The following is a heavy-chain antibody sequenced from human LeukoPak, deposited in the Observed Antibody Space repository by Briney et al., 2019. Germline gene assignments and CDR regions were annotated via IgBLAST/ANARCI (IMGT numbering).Heavy chain of an antibody. Sequence: GGPLRLSCAASGFTFSTYWMHWVRQGPGKGLVWVSRINTEGSSTTYAGSVKGRFSISRDNAKNMVYLQMNSLRAEDTAVYYCARSISAPYAFDIWGQGTMVTVSS. CDR3: ARSISAPYAFDI. J-gene: IGHJ3*02. V-gene: IGHV3-74*01. D-gene: IGHD3-3*01. CDR1: GFTFSTYW. CDR2: INTEGSST.